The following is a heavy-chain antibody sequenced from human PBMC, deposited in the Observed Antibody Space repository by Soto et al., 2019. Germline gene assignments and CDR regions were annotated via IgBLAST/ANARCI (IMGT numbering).Heavy chain of an antibody. CDR2: IYYSGST. CDR1: GGSISSYY. CDR3: ASLSLGYNWNYQATFDY. Sequence: SVTLSLTCTVSGGSISSYYWRWIRQPPGKGLEWIGYIYYSGSTNYNPSLKSRVTISVDTSKNQFSLKLSSVTAADTAVYYCASLSLGYNWNYQATFDYWGQGTLVTVSS. D-gene: IGHD1-7*01. V-gene: IGHV4-59*01. J-gene: IGHJ4*02.